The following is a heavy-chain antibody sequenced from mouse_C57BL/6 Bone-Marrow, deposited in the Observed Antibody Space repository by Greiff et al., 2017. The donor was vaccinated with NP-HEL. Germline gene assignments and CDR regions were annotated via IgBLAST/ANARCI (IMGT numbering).Heavy chain of an antibody. D-gene: IGHD2-4*01. V-gene: IGHV5-6*01. CDR3: ARDDYPAWFAY. CDR1: GFTFSSYG. CDR2: ISSGGSYT. J-gene: IGHJ3*01. Sequence: EVQGVESGGDLVKPGGSLKLSCAASGFTFSSYGMSWVRQTPDKRLEWVATISSGGSYTYYPDSVKGRFTISRDNAKNTLYLQMSSLKSEDTAMYYWARDDYPAWFAYWGQGTLVTVSA.